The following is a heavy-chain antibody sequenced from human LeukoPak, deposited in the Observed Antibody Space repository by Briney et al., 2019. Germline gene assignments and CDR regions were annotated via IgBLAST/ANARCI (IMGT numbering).Heavy chain of an antibody. Sequence: GGSLRLSCAASGFTFNDYWMTWVRQAPGKGLEWVANIKQDRSEKYYVDSVKGRFTISRDNAKNSLYLQMNSLRAEDTAVYYCARGGATTFGLWGNAFDIWGQGTMVTVSS. CDR1: GFTFNDYW. V-gene: IGHV3-7*01. J-gene: IGHJ3*02. D-gene: IGHD3-3*01. CDR2: IKQDRSEK. CDR3: ARGGATTFGLWGNAFDI.